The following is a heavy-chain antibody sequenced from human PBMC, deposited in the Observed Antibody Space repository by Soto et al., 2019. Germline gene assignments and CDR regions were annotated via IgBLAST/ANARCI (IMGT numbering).Heavy chain of an antibody. Sequence: QVQLQQWGAGLLKPSETLSLTCAVYGGSFSGYYWSWIRQPPGKGLEWIGEINHSGSTNYNPSLKSRVTISVDTSKNQFSLKLSSVTAADTAVYYCARGLHSSGYYGWGQGTLVTVSS. D-gene: IGHD3-22*01. CDR1: GGSFSGYY. J-gene: IGHJ4*02. CDR2: INHSGST. CDR3: ARGLHSSGYYG. V-gene: IGHV4-34*01.